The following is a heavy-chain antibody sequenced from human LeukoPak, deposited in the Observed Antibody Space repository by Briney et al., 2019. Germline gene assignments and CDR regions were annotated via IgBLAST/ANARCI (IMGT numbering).Heavy chain of an antibody. CDR1: GGSFSGYY. J-gene: IGHJ4*02. CDR3: ASIDYDSSGYYFDY. CDR2: INHSGST. Sequence: SETLSLTCAVYGGSFSGYYWSWIRQPPGKGLEWIGEINHSGSTNYNPSLKSRVTISVDTSKNQFSLKLSSVTAADTAVYYCASIDYDSSGYYFDYWGQGTLVTVSS. V-gene: IGHV4-34*01. D-gene: IGHD3-22*01.